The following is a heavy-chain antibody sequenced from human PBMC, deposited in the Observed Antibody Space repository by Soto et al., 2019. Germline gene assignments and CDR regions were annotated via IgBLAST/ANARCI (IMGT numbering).Heavy chain of an antibody. CDR2: IYHSGSA. CDR1: GFSISSGYY. D-gene: IGHD6-13*01. CDR3: ARGGKAAAGSYNWFDP. Sequence: SETLSLTCAVSGFSISSGYYWGWIRQPPGQGLEWIGSIYHSGSAYHNPSLKSRVTISVDTSKNQFSLRLTSVTAADTAVYYCARGGKAAAGSYNWFDPWGQGTLVTVSS. J-gene: IGHJ5*02. V-gene: IGHV4-38-2*01.